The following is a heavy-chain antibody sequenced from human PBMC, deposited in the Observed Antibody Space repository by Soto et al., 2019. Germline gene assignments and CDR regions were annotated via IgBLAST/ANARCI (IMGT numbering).Heavy chain of an antibody. J-gene: IGHJ6*03. CDR3: ARELDIIMVVHPAYYYMDV. V-gene: IGHV3-48*01. CDR1: GFTFSSYS. Sequence: EVQLVESGGGLVQPGGSLRLSCAASGFTFSSYSMNWVRQAPGKGLEWVSYISSSSSTIYYADSVKGRFTISRDNAKNSLYLQMNSLRAEDTAVYYCARELDIIMVVHPAYYYMDVWGKGTTVTVSS. D-gene: IGHD3-9*01. CDR2: ISSSSSTI.